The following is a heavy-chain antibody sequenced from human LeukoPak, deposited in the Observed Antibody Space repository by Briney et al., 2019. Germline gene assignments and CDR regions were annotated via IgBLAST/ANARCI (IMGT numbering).Heavy chain of an antibody. CDR2: IYSGGST. CDR1: GFTVSSNY. D-gene: IGHD7-27*01. J-gene: IGHJ4*02. CDR3: ARDPAGTGEGTGFDY. Sequence: PGGSLRLSCAASGFTVSSNYMSWVRQAPGKGLEWVSVIYSGGSTYYADSVKGRFTISRDNSKNTLYLQMNSLRAEDTAVYYCARDPAGTGEGTGFDYWGQGTLVTVSS. V-gene: IGHV3-53*01.